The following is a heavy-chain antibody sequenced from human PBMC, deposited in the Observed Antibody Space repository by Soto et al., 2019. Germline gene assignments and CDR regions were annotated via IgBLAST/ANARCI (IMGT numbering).Heavy chain of an antibody. Sequence: EVQLVESGGGLVKPGGSLRLSCAASGFSFSSYSMNWVRQAPGKGLEWVSSISSSSSYIYYADSVKGRFTISRDKAKNSLYLHMNGMRAEDTAVYYCARGPYYSSGDYDGWGQGTLVTVSS. CDR1: GFSFSSYS. CDR3: ARGPYYSSGDYDG. J-gene: IGHJ4*02. D-gene: IGHD3-22*01. CDR2: ISSSSSYI. V-gene: IGHV3-21*01.